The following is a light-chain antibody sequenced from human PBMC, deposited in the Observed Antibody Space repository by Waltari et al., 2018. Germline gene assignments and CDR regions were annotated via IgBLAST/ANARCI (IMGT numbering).Light chain of an antibody. V-gene: IGKV4-1*01. CDR2: WAS. J-gene: IGKJ1*01. CDR3: QQYYSTLSWT. Sequence: DIVMTQSPDSLAVSLGERATINCKSSQSVLYSSNKKNYLAWYQQKPGQSAKLLIYWASTRESGVPDRFSGSGSETDFTLTISSLQAEDVAVYYCQQYYSTLSWTFGQGTKVEIK. CDR1: QSVLYSSNKKNY.